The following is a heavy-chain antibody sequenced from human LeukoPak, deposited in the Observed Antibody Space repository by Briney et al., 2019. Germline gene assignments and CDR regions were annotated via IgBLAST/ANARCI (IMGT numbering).Heavy chain of an antibody. D-gene: IGHD3-9*01. J-gene: IGHJ4*02. CDR1: GGSISSYY. V-gene: IGHV4-34*01. CDR3: ARVNPGLRYFGY. CDR2: INHSGST. Sequence: SETLSLTCTVSGGSISSYYWSWIRQPPGKGLEWIGEINHSGSTNYNPSLKSRVTISVDTSKNQFSLKLSSVTAADTAVYYCARVNPGLRYFGYWGQGTLVTVSS.